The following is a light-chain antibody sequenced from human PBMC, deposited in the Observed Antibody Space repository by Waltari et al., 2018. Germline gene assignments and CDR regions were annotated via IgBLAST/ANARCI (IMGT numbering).Light chain of an antibody. CDR2: DAS. Sequence: DIQMTQSPSPLSASVGDRVTITCQASQDISNYLNWYQQKQGRAPKLLIYDASNLEAGVPSRFSGSGSGTDFTFTISSLQPEDIATYYCQQYDNLPYTFGQGTKLEIK. V-gene: IGKV1-33*01. CDR3: QQYDNLPYT. CDR1: QDISNY. J-gene: IGKJ2*01.